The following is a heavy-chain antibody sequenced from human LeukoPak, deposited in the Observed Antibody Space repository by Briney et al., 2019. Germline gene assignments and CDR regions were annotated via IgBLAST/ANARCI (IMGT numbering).Heavy chain of an antibody. CDR2: ISGSGDST. CDR1: GFSFSSFA. V-gene: IGHV3-23*01. D-gene: IGHD2-15*01. J-gene: IGHJ4*02. CDR3: ARVACSGGSCHYYFDY. Sequence: GGSLRLSCAASGFSFSSFAMTWVRQAPGKGLEWVSGISGSGDSTNDPDSVKGRFGVSRDNSKNTMLLQMNSLRAEDTALYYCARVACSGGSCHYYFDYWGQGTLVTVSS.